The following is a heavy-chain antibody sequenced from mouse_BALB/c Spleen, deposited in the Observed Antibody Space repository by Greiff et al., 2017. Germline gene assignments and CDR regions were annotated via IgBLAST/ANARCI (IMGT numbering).Heavy chain of an antibody. V-gene: IGHV5-9-3*01. CDR3: ARDYYGSSGYAMDY. CDR1: GFTFSSYA. J-gene: IGHJ4*01. Sequence: EVKVVESGGGLVKPGGSLKLSCAASGFTFSSYAMSWVRQTPEKRLEWVATISSGGSYTYYPDNVKGRFTISRDNAKNTLYLQMSSLRSEDTAMYYCARDYYGSSGYAMDYWGQGTTVTVSS. CDR2: ISSGGSYT. D-gene: IGHD1-1*01.